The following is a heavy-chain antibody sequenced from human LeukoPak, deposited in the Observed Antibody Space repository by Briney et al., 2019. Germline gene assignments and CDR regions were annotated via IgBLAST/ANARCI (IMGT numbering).Heavy chain of an antibody. CDR2: MNPNSGNT. Sequence: GASVKVSCKASGYTFTSYDINWVRQATGQGLEWMGWMNPNSGNTGYSQKFQGRVSITMNTSIKNDYIEVIGLGAEDTAVYYCARAPRITMVRGVIYWFDPWGQGTLVTVSS. CDR3: ARAPRITMVRGVIYWFDP. CDR1: GYTFTSYD. V-gene: IGHV1-8*03. D-gene: IGHD3-10*01. J-gene: IGHJ5*02.